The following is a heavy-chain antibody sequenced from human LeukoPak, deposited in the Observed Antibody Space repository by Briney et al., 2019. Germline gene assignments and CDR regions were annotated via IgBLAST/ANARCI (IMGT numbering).Heavy chain of an antibody. CDR1: GGSISSYY. CDR3: ARVPDY. D-gene: IGHD3-10*01. J-gene: IGHJ4*02. V-gene: IGHV4-59*01. CDR2: IYSSAST. Sequence: SETLSLNCTVSGGSISSYYWSWVRQRPGKGLEWIGYIYSSASTNYTPSLKSRVTISVDTSKNQFSLKLSSVTAADTAVYYCARVPDYWGQGTLVTVSS.